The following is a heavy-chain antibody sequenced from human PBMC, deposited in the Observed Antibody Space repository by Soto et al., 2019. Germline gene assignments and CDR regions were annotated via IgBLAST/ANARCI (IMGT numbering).Heavy chain of an antibody. CDR3: AREVAAAGIFDY. CDR1: GGSISSYY. Sequence: PSETLSLTCTVSGGSISSYYWSWIRQPPGKGLEWIGYIYYSGSTNYNPSLKSRVTISVDTSKNQFSLKLSSVTAADTAVYYCAREVAAAGIFDYWGQGTLVTVLL. J-gene: IGHJ4*02. D-gene: IGHD6-13*01. V-gene: IGHV4-59*01. CDR2: IYYSGST.